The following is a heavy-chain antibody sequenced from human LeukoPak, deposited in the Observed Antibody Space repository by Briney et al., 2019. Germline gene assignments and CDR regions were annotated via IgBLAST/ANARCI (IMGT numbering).Heavy chain of an antibody. J-gene: IGHJ6*03. CDR1: GYSLKSLW. CDR2: IFPGYSDT. CDR3: AGLDDYGGNGPYYSDYKDV. V-gene: IGHV5-51*01. Sequence: HWGAPKIHWKGPGYSLKSLWLGWVPQVPGKGLGLVWIIFPGYSDTRNSPYFQGQVTISADKSITTAYLQWSSLKASDTAMYYCAGLDDYGGNGPYYSDYKDVWGKETTVTVSS. D-gene: IGHD4-23*01.